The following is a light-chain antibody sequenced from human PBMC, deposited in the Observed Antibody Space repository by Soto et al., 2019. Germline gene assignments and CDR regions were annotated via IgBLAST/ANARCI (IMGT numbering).Light chain of an antibody. J-gene: IGKJ5*01. CDR1: QSVSSN. V-gene: IGKV3-20*01. Sequence: EIVLTQSPATLSVSPGDRATLSCRASQSVSSNLAWYQQKPGQTPRLLIYGASSRATGIPDRFSGSGSGTDFTLTISRLEPEDFAVYYCQQYGSSSITFGQGTRLEIK. CDR2: GAS. CDR3: QQYGSSSIT.